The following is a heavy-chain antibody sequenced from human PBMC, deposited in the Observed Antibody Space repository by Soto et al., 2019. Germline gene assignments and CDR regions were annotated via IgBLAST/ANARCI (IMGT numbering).Heavy chain of an antibody. J-gene: IGHJ4*02. CDR3: ARGRYEFWSGYFPITFDY. CDR1: GGSFSGYY. V-gene: IGHV4-34*01. D-gene: IGHD3-3*01. Sequence: PSETLSLTCAVYGGSFSGYYWSWIRQPPGKGLEWIGEINHSGSTNYNPSLKSRVTISVDTSKNQFSLKLSSVTAADTAVYYCARGRYEFWSGYFPITFDYWGQGTLVTVSS. CDR2: INHSGST.